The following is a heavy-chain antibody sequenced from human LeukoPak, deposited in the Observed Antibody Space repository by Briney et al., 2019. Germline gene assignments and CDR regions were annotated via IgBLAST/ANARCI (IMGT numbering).Heavy chain of an antibody. J-gene: IGHJ4*02. CDR3: ARISYDSSGYFDY. D-gene: IGHD3-22*01. V-gene: IGHV3-74*01. Sequence: GGSLRLSCAASGFTFNSYWMHWVRLVPGKGPVWVSHITSGGTNTNCAESVKGRFAISRDNAKNTLYLQMNSLGAEDTAMYYCARISYDSSGYFDYWGQGTLVTVSS. CDR2: ITSGGTNT. CDR1: GFTFNSYW.